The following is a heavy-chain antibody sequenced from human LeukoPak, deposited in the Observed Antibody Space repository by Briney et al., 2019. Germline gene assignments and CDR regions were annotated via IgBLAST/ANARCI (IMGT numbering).Heavy chain of an antibody. D-gene: IGHD6-19*01. V-gene: IGHV3-73*01. CDR1: GFTFSGSA. CDR2: IRSKANGYAT. CDR3: TRDEEQWLVRSFDY. Sequence: GGSLRLSCAASGFTFSGSAMHWVRQASGKGLEWVGRIRSKANGYATAYAASVKGRFTISRDDSKNTAYLQMNSLKTEDTAVYYCTRDEEQWLVRSFDYWGQGTLVTVSS. J-gene: IGHJ4*02.